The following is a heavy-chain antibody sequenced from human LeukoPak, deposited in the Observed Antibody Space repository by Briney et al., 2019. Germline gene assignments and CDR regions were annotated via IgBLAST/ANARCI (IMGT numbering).Heavy chain of an antibody. CDR3: ARKTSITIFGVVTSNWFDP. CDR2: IYYNGST. Sequence: SETLSLTCAVSGGSLSSFYWSWIRQPPGKGLEWIGYIYYNGSTNYNPSLKSRVTISVDKSKNQFSLKLSSVTAADTAVYYCARKTSITIFGVVTSNWFDPWGQGTLVTVSS. D-gene: IGHD3-3*01. V-gene: IGHV4-59*12. J-gene: IGHJ5*02. CDR1: GGSLSSFY.